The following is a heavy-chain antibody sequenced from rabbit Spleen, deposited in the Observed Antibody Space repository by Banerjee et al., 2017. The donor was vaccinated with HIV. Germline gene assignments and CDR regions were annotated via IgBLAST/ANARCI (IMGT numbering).Heavy chain of an antibody. J-gene: IGHJ6*01. D-gene: IGHD8-1*01. Sequence: QSLEESGGDLVKPGASLTLTCKASGFDFTSTFYMCWVRQAPGKGLEWIGCIDTGSGDTAYATWAKGRFTISKTSSTTVTLQMTSLTVADTATYFCARDTGSSFSSYGMDLWGQGTLVTVS. CDR1: GFDFTSTFY. CDR2: IDTGSGDT. V-gene: IGHV1S40*01. CDR3: ARDTGSSFSSYGMDL.